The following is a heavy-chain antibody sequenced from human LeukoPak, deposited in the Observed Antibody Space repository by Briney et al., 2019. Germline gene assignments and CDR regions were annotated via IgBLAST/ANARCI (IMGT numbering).Heavy chain of an antibody. D-gene: IGHD3-10*01. CDR1: GYTFTGYY. CDR3: ARDFYAARITMVRGVYLY. J-gene: IGHJ4*02. Sequence: ASVKVSCKASGYTFTGYYMHWVRQAPGQGLEWMGWINPNSGGTNYAQKFQGRGTMTRDTSISTAYMELSRLRSDDTAAYYCARDFYAARITMVRGVYLYWGQGTLVTVSS. V-gene: IGHV1-2*02. CDR2: INPNSGGT.